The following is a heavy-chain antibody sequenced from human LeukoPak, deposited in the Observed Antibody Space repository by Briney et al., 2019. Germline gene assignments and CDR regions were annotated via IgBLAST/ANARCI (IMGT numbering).Heavy chain of an antibody. V-gene: IGHV3-23*01. Sequence: GGSLRLSCAASGFTFSSYAMSWVRQAPGKGLEWVSSISGSGGNTYYADSVKGRFTISRDNSKNTLYLQMNSLRAEDTAVYYCAKGTRTTSGTSFDYWGQGSLVSVSS. D-gene: IGHD1-1*01. CDR3: AKGTRTTSGTSFDY. CDR1: GFTFSSYA. CDR2: ISGSGGNT. J-gene: IGHJ4*02.